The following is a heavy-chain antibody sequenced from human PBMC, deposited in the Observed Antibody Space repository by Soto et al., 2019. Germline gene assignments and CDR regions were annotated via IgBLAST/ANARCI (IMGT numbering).Heavy chain of an antibody. J-gene: IGHJ4*02. Sequence: PGGSLRLSCAASGFTFSSYAMHWVRQAPGKGLEWVAVISYDGSNKYYADSVKGRFTISRDNSKNTLYLQMNSLRAEDTAVYYCAREREDYYYDSSGSLDYWGQGTLVTVS. D-gene: IGHD3-22*01. CDR1: GFTFSSYA. CDR3: AREREDYYYDSSGSLDY. V-gene: IGHV3-30-3*01. CDR2: ISYDGSNK.